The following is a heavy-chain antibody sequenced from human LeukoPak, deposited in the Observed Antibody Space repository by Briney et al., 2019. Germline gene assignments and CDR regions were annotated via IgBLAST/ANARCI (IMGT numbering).Heavy chain of an antibody. CDR3: AKVGAVAGTGYYYMDV. V-gene: IGHV3-23*01. CDR1: GFTFSSYA. J-gene: IGHJ6*03. Sequence: PGGSLRLSCAASGFTFSSYAMSWVRQAPGKGLEWVSAISGSGGSTYYADSVKGRFTISRDNSKNTLYLQMNSLRDEDTAVYYCAKVGAVAGTGYYYMDVWGKGTTVTISS. CDR2: ISGSGGST. D-gene: IGHD6-19*01.